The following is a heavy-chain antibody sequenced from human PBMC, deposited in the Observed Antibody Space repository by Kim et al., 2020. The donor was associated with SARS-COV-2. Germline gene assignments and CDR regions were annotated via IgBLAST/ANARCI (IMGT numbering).Heavy chain of an antibody. J-gene: IGHJ5*02. D-gene: IGHD2-15*01. CDR1: GFTFDDYA. CDR3: AKDGTPYCSGGSCYDGHDWFDP. V-gene: IGHV3-43*02. Sequence: GGSLRLSCAASGFTFDDYAMHWVRQAPGKGLEWVSLISGDGGSTYYADSVKGRFTISRDNSKNSLYLQMNSLRTEDTALYYCAKDGTPYCSGGSCYDGHDWFDPWGQGTLVTVSS. CDR2: ISGDGGST.